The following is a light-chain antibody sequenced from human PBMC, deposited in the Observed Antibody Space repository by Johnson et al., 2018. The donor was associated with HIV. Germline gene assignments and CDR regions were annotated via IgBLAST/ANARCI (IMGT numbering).Light chain of an antibody. CDR1: TSNIGNNY. CDR2: DNN. V-gene: IGLV1-51*01. J-gene: IGLJ1*01. CDR3: GSWDSSLSAHYV. Sequence: QSVLTQPPSVSAAPGQKVTISCSGSTSNIGNNYVSWYQHLPRTAPKLLIYDNNKRPSGIPDRFSGSKSGTSATLGITGLQTGDEADYYCGSWDSSLSAHYVFGTGTKVTVL.